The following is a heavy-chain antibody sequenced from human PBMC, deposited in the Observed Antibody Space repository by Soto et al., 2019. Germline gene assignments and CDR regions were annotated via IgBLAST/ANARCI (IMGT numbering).Heavy chain of an antibody. CDR2: IYTSGST. CDR3: AGVSVVVVAATRHYYYYGMDV. V-gene: IGHV4-4*07. J-gene: IGHJ6*02. D-gene: IGHD2-15*01. Sequence: SETLSLTCTVSGGSISSYYWSWIRQPAGKGLEWIGRIYTSGSTNYNPSLKSRVTMSVDTSKNQFSLKLSSVTAADTAVYYCAGVSVVVVAATRHYYYYGMDVWGQGTPVTVS. CDR1: GGSISSYY.